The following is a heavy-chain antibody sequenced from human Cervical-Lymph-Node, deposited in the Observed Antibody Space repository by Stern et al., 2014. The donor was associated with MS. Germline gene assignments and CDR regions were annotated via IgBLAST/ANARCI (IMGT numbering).Heavy chain of an antibody. CDR1: GGSISSSSYY. CDR2: IYYSGST. V-gene: IGHV4-39*01. J-gene: IGHJ5*02. Sequence: QLQLQESGPGLVKPSETLSLTCTVSGGSISSSSYYWGWIRQPPGKGLEWIGSIYYSGSTYYNPSLKSRVTISVDPSTNQLSLKLSSVTAADTAVYYCARHDRYGDNWFDPWGQGTLVTVSS. D-gene: IGHD4-17*01. CDR3: ARHDRYGDNWFDP.